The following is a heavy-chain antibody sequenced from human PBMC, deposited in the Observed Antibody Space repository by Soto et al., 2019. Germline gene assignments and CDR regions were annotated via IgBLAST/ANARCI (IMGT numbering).Heavy chain of an antibody. CDR1: GGSFSGYY. J-gene: IGHJ4*02. Sequence: SETLSLTCAVYGGSFSGYYWSWIRQPPGKGLEWIGEINHSGSTNYNPSLKSRVTISVDTSKNQFSLKLSSVTAADTAVYYCARGGGIGMVYAIVLDDWGQGSLVTVSS. V-gene: IGHV4-34*01. D-gene: IGHD2-8*01. CDR2: INHSGST. CDR3: ARGGGIGMVYAIVLDD.